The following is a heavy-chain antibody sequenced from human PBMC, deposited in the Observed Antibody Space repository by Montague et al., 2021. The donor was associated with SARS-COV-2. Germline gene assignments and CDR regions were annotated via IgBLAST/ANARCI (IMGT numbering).Heavy chain of an antibody. CDR1: GFTFSSYE. D-gene: IGHD5-12*01. J-gene: IGHJ6*02. CDR3: ARAQYSGYDLPVGPYYYYYGMDV. Sequence: SLRLSCAASGFTFSSYEMNWVHQAPGKGLEWVSYISSSGSTIYYADSVKGRFTISRDNAKNSLYLQMNSLRAEDTAVYYCARAQYSGYDLPVGPYYYYYGMDVWGQGTTVTVSS. V-gene: IGHV3-48*03. CDR2: ISSSGSTI.